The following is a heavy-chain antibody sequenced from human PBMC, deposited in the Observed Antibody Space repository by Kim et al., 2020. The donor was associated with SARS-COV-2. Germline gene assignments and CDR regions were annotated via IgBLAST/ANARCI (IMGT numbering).Heavy chain of an antibody. J-gene: IGHJ4*02. CDR2: IIPILGIA. CDR1: GGTFSSYA. Sequence: SVKVSCKASGGTFSSYAISWVRQAPGQGLEWMGRIIPILGIANYAQKFQGRVTITADKSTSTAYMELSSLRSEDTTVYYCARDGGITGTTSWGQGTLVTVSS. CDR3: ARDGGITGTTS. V-gene: IGHV1-69*04. D-gene: IGHD1-7*01.